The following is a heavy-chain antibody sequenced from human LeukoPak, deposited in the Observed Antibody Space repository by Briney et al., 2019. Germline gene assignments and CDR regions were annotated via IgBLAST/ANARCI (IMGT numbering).Heavy chain of an antibody. Sequence: GGSLRPSCAASGFTFSSYAMHWVRQAPGKGPEYVSAISSNGGSTYYANSVKGRFTVSRDNSKNTLYLQMGSLRAEDMAVYYCARDLGGPSWFDPWGQGTLVTVSS. CDR1: GFTFSSYA. CDR2: ISSNGGST. D-gene: IGHD3-10*01. CDR3: ARDLGGPSWFDP. J-gene: IGHJ5*02. V-gene: IGHV3-64*01.